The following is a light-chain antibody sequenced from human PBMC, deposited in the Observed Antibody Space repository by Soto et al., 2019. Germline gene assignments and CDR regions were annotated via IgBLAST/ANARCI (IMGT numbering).Light chain of an antibody. CDR3: QQYYNPPWT. CDR1: QRLLYRSNNKNY. V-gene: IGKV4-1*01. J-gene: IGKJ1*01. Sequence: TVLSQSPASLAVSLGGRATINCKSSQRLLYRSNNKNYLAWYQHRPGQPPKLLLFWASTRDSGVPDRFSGSGSDTDFTLTISNVQADDAAVYYCQQYYNPPWTFGQGTKVEI. CDR2: WAS.